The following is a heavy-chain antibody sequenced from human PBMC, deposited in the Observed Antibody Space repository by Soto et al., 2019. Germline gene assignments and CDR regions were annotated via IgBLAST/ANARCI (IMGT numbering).Heavy chain of an antibody. V-gene: IGHV4-59*01. CDR3: ARDNGYSYGYTLDH. CDR2: IYYSGST. CDR1: GGSISSYY. D-gene: IGHD5-18*01. Sequence: SETLSLTCTVSGGSISSYYWSWIRQPPGKGLEWIGYIYYSGSTNYSPSLKSRVTISVDTSKNQFSLKLSSVTAADTAVYYCARDNGYSYGYTLDHWGQGTLVTVSS. J-gene: IGHJ4*02.